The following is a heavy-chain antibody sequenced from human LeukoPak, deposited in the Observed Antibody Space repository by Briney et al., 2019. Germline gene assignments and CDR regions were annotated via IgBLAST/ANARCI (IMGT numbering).Heavy chain of an antibody. CDR2: INHSGST. V-gene: IGHV4-34*01. CDR1: GGSFSGYY. Sequence: PSETLSLTCAVYGGSFSGYYWSWIRQPPGKGLEWIGEINHSGSTNYNPSLKSRVTISVDTSKNRFSLKLSSVTAADTAVYYCARHRRQLGGPNWFDPWGQGTLVTVSS. D-gene: IGHD6-13*01. CDR3: ARHRRQLGGPNWFDP. J-gene: IGHJ5*02.